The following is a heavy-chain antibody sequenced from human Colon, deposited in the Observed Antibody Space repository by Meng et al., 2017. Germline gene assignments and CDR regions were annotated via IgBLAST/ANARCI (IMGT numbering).Heavy chain of an antibody. CDR3: ARDNWAKWYFDL. CDR1: GFNFNLYW. Sequence: GGSLRLSCVASGFNFNLYWISWVRQAPGKGPAWVANIKPDGSEIYYVDSVKGRFTISRDNTKNSVYLQMNSLRAEDTAVYYCARDNWAKWYFDLWGRGTLVTVSS. D-gene: IGHD7-27*01. V-gene: IGHV3-7*01. CDR2: IKPDGSEI. J-gene: IGHJ2*01.